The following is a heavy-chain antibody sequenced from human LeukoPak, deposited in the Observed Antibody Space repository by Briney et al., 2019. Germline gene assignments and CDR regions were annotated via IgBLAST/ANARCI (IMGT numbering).Heavy chain of an antibody. CDR2: IRYDGSNT. CDR1: GFTFSSYG. Sequence: GGSLRLSCAASGFTFSSYGMHWVRQAPGKGLEWVSFIRYDGSNTYYADSVKGRFTISRDNSKTMLYLQMNSLKTEDTAVYYCTTDVYDYGDYGAFDIWGQGTMVTVSS. J-gene: IGHJ3*02. D-gene: IGHD4-17*01. CDR3: TTDVYDYGDYGAFDI. V-gene: IGHV3-30*02.